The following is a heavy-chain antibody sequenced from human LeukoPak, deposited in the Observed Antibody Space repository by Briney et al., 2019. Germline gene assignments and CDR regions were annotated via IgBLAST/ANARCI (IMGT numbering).Heavy chain of an antibody. D-gene: IGHD5-18*01. CDR3: AKDRVKQLWPCNAFDI. J-gene: IGHJ3*02. CDR1: GFTFDDYA. Sequence: GGSLRLSCAASGFTFDDYAMNWVRQAPGKGLEWVSGISGSSGSTDYADSVKGRFTISRDNAKNTVYLQMNSLRAEDMALYYCAKDRVKQLWPCNAFDIWGQGTMVTVSS. V-gene: IGHV3-9*03. CDR2: ISGSSGST.